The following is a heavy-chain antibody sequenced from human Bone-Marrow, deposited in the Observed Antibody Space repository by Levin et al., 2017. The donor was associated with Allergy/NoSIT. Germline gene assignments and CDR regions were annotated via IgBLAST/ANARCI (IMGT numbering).Heavy chain of an antibody. CDR3: ARDQLWQWGYYYYGMDV. CDR2: LSSDGSST. D-gene: IGHD6-19*01. CDR1: GFSFSIFS. Sequence: PGGSLRLSCAASGFSFSIFSMNWVRQAPGKGLEWVSSLSSDGSSTYYSESVKGRFTVSRDNAKNSLYLQMNRLRAEDTAIYYCARDQLWQWGYYYYGMDVWGQGTTVTVSS. V-gene: IGHV3-21*06. J-gene: IGHJ6*02.